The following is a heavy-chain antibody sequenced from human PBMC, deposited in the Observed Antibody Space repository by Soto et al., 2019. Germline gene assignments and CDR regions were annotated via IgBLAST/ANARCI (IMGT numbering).Heavy chain of an antibody. V-gene: IGHV2-26*01. D-gene: IGHD3-9*01. CDR3: ARIPDYDILTGYQYYYYDMDV. CDR1: GFSLTSARMG. Sequence: QVTLKESGPVLVKPTQTLTLTCTVSGFSLTSARMGVSWIRQPPGKALEWLAHIFSNDEKFYSTSLKSRLTISRDISRSQVVLTMTNMDPVDTATYYCARIPDYDILTGYQYYYYDMDVWGQGTMVTVSS. J-gene: IGHJ6*02. CDR2: IFSNDEK.